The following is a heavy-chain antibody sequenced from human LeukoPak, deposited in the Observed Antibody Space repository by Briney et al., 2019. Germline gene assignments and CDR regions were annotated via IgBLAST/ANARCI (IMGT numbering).Heavy chain of an antibody. V-gene: IGHV4-4*02. J-gene: IGHJ4*02. CDR3: ARAFYPPDFAFGGAPYYFDS. CDR2: IHHRGRT. CDR1: GGSIISDKW. Sequence: SETLSLTCTVSGGSIISDKWWNWVRQPPGKGLEWIGEIHHRGRTNYNPSLQGRVTIWLDTSKNHFSLVLTSVTAADTAVYYCARAFYPPDFAFGGAPYYFDSWGQGTLATVSS. D-gene: IGHD3-16*01.